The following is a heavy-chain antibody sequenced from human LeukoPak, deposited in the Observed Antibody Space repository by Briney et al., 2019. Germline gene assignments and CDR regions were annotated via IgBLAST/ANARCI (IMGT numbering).Heavy chain of an antibody. CDR3: AKGGYGSGSYSGFDI. CDR1: GFTFSSYG. V-gene: IGHV3-23*01. Sequence: GGSLRLSCAASGFTFSSYGMSWVRQAPGKGLGWVSAISGSGGSTYYADSVKGRFTISRDNSKNTLYLQMNSLRAEDTAIYYCAKGGYGSGSYSGFDIWGQGTMVTVSS. D-gene: IGHD3-10*01. CDR2: ISGSGGST. J-gene: IGHJ3*02.